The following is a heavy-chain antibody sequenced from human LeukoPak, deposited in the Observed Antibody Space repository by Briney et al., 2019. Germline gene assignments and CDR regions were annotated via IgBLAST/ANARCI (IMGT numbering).Heavy chain of an antibody. J-gene: IGHJ3*02. D-gene: IGHD3-3*01. CDR2: INHSGSA. Sequence: SETLSLTCAVYGGSFSGYYWSWIRQPPGKGLEWIGEINHSGSANYNPSLKSRVTISVDTSKNQFSLKLSSVTAADTAVYYCARGVYYDFWSGYYNPHSGYAFDIWGQGTMVTVSS. CDR1: GGSFSGYY. CDR3: ARGVYYDFWSGYYNPHSGYAFDI. V-gene: IGHV4-34*01.